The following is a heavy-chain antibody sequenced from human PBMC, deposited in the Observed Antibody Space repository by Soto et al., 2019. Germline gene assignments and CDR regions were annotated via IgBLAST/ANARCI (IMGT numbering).Heavy chain of an antibody. V-gene: IGHV3-15*01. CDR1: GFTFSNVW. CDR2: IKRRADGGTT. J-gene: IGHJ4*02. D-gene: IGHD2-15*01. CDR3: TAGYCSGGSCYAVVE. Sequence: EVQLVESGGGLVKPGGSLSLSCAASGFTFSNVWMRWVRQAPGKGLEWVGRIKRRADGGTTDYATPVRGRFTVSRDDSKDTLYLEMNSLKTEDTAVYYCTAGYCSGGSCYAVVEWGQGTLVTVSS.